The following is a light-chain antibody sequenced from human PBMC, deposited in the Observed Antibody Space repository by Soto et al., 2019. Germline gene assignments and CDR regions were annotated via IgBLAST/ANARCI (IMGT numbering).Light chain of an antibody. CDR3: QSYDSTLSARYV. V-gene: IGLV1-40*01. CDR1: SSNIGAGFD. J-gene: IGLJ1*01. CDR2: RNY. Sequence: QSVLTQPPSVSGAPGQRVTISCTGSSSNIGAGFDVHWYQHLPGAAPKLLIYRNYNRPSGVPDRFSGSKSGTSASLAITGLQAEDEADYYCQSYDSTLSARYVFGTGTKVTVL.